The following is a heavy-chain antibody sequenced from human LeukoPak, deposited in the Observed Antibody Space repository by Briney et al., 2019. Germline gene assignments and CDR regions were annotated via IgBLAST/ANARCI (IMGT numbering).Heavy chain of an antibody. V-gene: IGHV4-4*07. CDR2: IYTSGST. D-gene: IGHD3-3*01. J-gene: IGHJ3*02. Sequence: SETLSLTCTVSGGSISSYYWSWIRQPAGKGLEWIGRIYTSGSTNYNPSHKSRVTMSVDTSKNQFSLKLSSVTAADTAVYYCARDKDYDFWSGYYTAHAFDIWGQGTMVTVSS. CDR1: GGSISSYY. CDR3: ARDKDYDFWSGYYTAHAFDI.